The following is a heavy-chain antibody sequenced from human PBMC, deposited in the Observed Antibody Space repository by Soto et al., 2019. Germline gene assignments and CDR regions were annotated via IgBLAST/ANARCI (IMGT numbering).Heavy chain of an antibody. CDR3: ARTHFPIASAGTFYFDY. J-gene: IGHJ4*02. CDR1: GGTFSNFA. CDR2: IIPLFDTL. V-gene: IGHV1-69*06. D-gene: IGHD3-10*01. Sequence: QVQLVQSGAEVKKPGSSVKVSCKASGGTFSNFAVSWVRQAPGLGLQWMGGIIPLFDTLNYAQNFQGRVTITSDKSTATVYMELSGLRSEDTAVYYCARTHFPIASAGTFYFDYWGQGTLVTVSS.